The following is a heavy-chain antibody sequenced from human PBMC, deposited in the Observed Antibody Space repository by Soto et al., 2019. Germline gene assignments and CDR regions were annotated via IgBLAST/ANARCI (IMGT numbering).Heavy chain of an antibody. CDR2: INHSGST. CDR3: AREGAYCGGDCSTGQNWFDP. J-gene: IGHJ5*02. D-gene: IGHD2-21*02. Sequence: PSETLSLTCAVYGGSFSGYYWSWIRQPPGKGLEWIGEINHSGSTNYNPSLKSRVTISVDTSKNQFSLKLSSVTAADTAVYYCAREGAYCGGDCSTGQNWFDPWGQGTLVTVSS. V-gene: IGHV4-34*01. CDR1: GGSFSGYY.